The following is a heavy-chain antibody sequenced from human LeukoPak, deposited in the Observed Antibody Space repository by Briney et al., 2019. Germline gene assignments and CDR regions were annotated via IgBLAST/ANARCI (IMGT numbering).Heavy chain of an antibody. CDR1: EFTFSSYA. CDR3: ARSEGDYNFDY. J-gene: IGHJ4*02. V-gene: IGHV3-23*01. CDR2: ISGSGGST. Sequence: GGSLRLSCAASEFTFSSYAMSWVRQAPGKGLEWVSAISGSGGSTYYGDSVKGRFTISRDNSKNTLDLQMNSLRAEDTAVYYCARSEGDYNFDYWGQGTLVTVSS. D-gene: IGHD4-17*01.